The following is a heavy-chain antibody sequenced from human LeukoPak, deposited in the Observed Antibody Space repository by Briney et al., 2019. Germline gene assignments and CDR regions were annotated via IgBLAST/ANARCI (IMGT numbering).Heavy chain of an antibody. Sequence: GESLKISCKGSGYSFRDYWIGWVRQMPGKGPELMGLIFPDDSETKYSPSFQGQVTISVDKSISTAYVQWSSLKASDTAIYYCARYGLQDCSTNCYRSFYYYGMDVWGQGTAVTVSS. D-gene: IGHD2-2*02. CDR3: ARYGLQDCSTNCYRSFYYYGMDV. J-gene: IGHJ6*02. CDR2: IFPDDSET. CDR1: GYSFRDYW. V-gene: IGHV5-51*01.